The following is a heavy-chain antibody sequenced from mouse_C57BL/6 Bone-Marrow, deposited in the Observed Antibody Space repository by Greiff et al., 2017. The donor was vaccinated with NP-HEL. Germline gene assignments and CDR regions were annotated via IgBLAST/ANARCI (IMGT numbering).Heavy chain of an antibody. CDR3: ARDRGEAWFAY. Sequence: EVNVVESGGGLVKPGGSLKLSCAASGFTFSSYAMSWVRQTPEKRLEWVATISDGGSYTYYPDNVKGRFTISRDNAKNNLYLQMSHLKSEDTAMYYCARDRGEAWFAYWGQGTLVTVSA. D-gene: IGHD3-1*01. V-gene: IGHV5-4*01. CDR2: ISDGGSYT. CDR1: GFTFSSYA. J-gene: IGHJ3*01.